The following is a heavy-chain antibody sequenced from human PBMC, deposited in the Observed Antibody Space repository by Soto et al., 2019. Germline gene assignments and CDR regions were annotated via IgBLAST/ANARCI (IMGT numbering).Heavy chain of an antibody. CDR3: ANWGKSGSDY. D-gene: IGHD3-16*01. Sequence: GGSLRLSCAASGFTFSLFAMSWVRQAPGKGLEWVSGISGSAGTTYYTDSLKGRFTISRDNSKNTLYLQMNSLRAEDTAVYYCANWGKSGSDYWGQGTLVTVSS. CDR1: GFTFSLFA. V-gene: IGHV3-23*01. J-gene: IGHJ4*02. CDR2: ISGSAGTT.